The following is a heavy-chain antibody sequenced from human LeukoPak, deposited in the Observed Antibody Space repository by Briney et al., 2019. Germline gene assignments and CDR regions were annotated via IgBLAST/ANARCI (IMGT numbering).Heavy chain of an antibody. CDR1: GGSINNYY. CDR3: AREAYSSAWGLFDY. CDR2: IYSSGST. Sequence: SETLSLTCTVSGGSINNYYWSWIRQPAGNEPEWIGRIYSSGSTNYNPSLRSRVTMSVDTPKNQFSLKVSSVTAADTALYFCAREAYSSAWGLFDYWGQGTLVTVSS. D-gene: IGHD6-19*01. V-gene: IGHV4-4*07. J-gene: IGHJ4*02.